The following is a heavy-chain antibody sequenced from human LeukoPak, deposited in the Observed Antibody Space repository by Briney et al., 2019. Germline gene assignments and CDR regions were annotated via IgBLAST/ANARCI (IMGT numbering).Heavy chain of an antibody. CDR3: AKVYGSGLKRQYYFDY. CDR2: ISGSGGST. J-gene: IGHJ4*02. CDR1: GFTSSSYA. V-gene: IGHV3-23*01. Sequence: PGGSLRLSCAASGFTSSSYAMSWVRQAPGKGLEWVSAISGSGGSTYYADSVKGRFTISRDNSKNTLYLQMNSLRAEDTAVYYCAKVYGSGLKRQYYFDYWGQGTLVTVSS. D-gene: IGHD4-17*01.